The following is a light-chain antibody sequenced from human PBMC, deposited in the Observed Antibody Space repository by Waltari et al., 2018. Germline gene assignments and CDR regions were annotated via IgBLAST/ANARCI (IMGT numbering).Light chain of an antibody. Sequence: QSVLTQPPSVSGAPGQRVTISCPGSSSNIGAGYDVHWYQQFPGTAPKLRIYHNSNRPSGVPDRFSGSKSGTSASLAITGLLAEDEADYYCQSFDSSLNAVLFGGGTKLTVL. V-gene: IGLV1-40*01. CDR3: QSFDSSLNAVL. J-gene: IGLJ2*01. CDR2: HNS. CDR1: SSNIGAGYD.